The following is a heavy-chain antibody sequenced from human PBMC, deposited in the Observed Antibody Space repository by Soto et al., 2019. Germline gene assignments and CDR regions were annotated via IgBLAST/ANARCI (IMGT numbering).Heavy chain of an antibody. CDR1: GGSFSIYT. V-gene: IGHV1-69*13. CDR3: ARGVSGSYSSPLDR. Sequence: ASVKVSCKPSGGSFSIYTFNWVRQAPGQGLEWMGGIIPIFGTASYAQKFQGRVTITAEDATSTAYMEVRALRSEDTAVYYCARGVSGSYSSPLDRWGQGTLVTVSS. D-gene: IGHD3-10*01. CDR2: IIPIFGTA. J-gene: IGHJ5*02.